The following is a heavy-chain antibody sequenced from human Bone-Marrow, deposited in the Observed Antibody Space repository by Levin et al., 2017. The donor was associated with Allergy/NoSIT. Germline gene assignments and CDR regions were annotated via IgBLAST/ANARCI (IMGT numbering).Heavy chain of an antibody. Sequence: PGGSLRLSCGASGFTFSNAWMSWVRQAPGKGLEWVGRIKSRAEGGTADYAAPVKGRFTISRDDSKNTLYLQMNSLKTEDTAVYYCSTHRYYSETSEEYPRKYHFDYWGQGTLASVSS. CDR3: STHRYYSETSEEYPRKYHFDY. V-gene: IGHV3-15*01. D-gene: IGHD3-22*01. CDR1: GFTFSNAW. CDR2: IKSRAEGGTA. J-gene: IGHJ4*02.